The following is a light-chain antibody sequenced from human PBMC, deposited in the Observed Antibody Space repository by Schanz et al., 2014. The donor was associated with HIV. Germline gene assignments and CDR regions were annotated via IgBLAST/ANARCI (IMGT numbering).Light chain of an antibody. V-gene: IGLV1-40*01. CDR3: SSYAGTNNLWV. Sequence: QSVLTQPPSVSGAPGQSITVPCSGNSSNFGAGYDVHWYQELPGTAPKLLIYSNNNRPSGVPDRFSGSKSGTSASLAITGLQAEDEADYYCSSYAGTNNLWVFGGGTKVTVL. J-gene: IGLJ3*02. CDR2: SNN. CDR1: SSNFGAGYD.